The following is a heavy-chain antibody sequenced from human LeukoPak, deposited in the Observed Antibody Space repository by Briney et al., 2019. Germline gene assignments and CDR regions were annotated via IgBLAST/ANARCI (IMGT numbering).Heavy chain of an antibody. J-gene: IGHJ3*02. CDR3: ARVRSVSVVVAAKNAFDI. Sequence: ASVKVSCKASGYTFTSYYMHWVRQAPGQGLEWMGIINPSGGSTSYAQKFQGRVTMTRDTSTSTVYMGLSSLRSEDTAVYYCARVRSVSVVVAAKNAFDIWGQGTMVTVSS. CDR1: GYTFTSYY. V-gene: IGHV1-46*01. D-gene: IGHD2-15*01. CDR2: INPSGGST.